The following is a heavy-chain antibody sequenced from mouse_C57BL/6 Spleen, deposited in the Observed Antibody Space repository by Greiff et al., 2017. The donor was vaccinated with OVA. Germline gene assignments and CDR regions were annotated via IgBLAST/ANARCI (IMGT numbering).Heavy chain of an antibody. J-gene: IGHJ2*01. CDR3: TREQLTGYDY. CDR2: INYDGSST. V-gene: IGHV5-16*01. D-gene: IGHD4-1*01. Sequence: EVKLVESEGGLVQPGSSMKLSCTASGFTFSDYYMAWVRQVPEKGLEWVANINYDGSSTYYLDSLKSRFIISRDNAKNILYLQMSSLKSEDTAKYYCTREQLTGYDYWGQGTTLTVSS. CDR1: GFTFSDYY.